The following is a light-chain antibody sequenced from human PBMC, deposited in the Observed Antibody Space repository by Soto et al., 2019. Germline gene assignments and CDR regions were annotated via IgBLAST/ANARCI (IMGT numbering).Light chain of an antibody. V-gene: IGKV1-5*01. Sequence: DIQMTQSPSTLSASVGDSVTITCRASQNIRNWLAWYQQKPGKAPKLLIYDASSLESGVPSRFSGSGSGTEFTLTISSLQPDDFATYYCQQYNTYSPERTFGQGTKVDIK. J-gene: IGKJ1*01. CDR2: DAS. CDR1: QNIRNW. CDR3: QQYNTYSPERT.